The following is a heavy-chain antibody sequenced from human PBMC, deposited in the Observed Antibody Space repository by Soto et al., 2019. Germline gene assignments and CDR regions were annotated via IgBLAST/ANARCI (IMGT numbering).Heavy chain of an antibody. CDR3: AKDASPYCSGGSCYYYYYMDV. CDR2: ISGSGGST. J-gene: IGHJ6*03. D-gene: IGHD2-15*01. Sequence: GGSLRLSCAASGFPFSSYAMSWVRQAPGKGLEWVSAISGSGGSTYYADSVKGRFTISRDNSKNTLYLQMNSLRAEDTAVYYCAKDASPYCSGGSCYYYYYMDVWGKGTTVTVSS. CDR1: GFPFSSYA. V-gene: IGHV3-23*01.